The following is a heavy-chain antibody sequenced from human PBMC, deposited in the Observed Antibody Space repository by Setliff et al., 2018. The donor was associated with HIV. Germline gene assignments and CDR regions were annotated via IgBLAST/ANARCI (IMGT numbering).Heavy chain of an antibody. Sequence: GASVKVSCKASGYSFSGYYIHWVRQAPGQGLEWMGWINPNSGGRKYAQKFHGRVTMTRDTSISTTYMELSRLRSDDTAVYYCARDPGYKSTWYGVFDIWGQGTMVTVSS. CDR3: ARDPGYKSTWYGVFDI. CDR1: GYSFSGYY. V-gene: IGHV1-2*02. J-gene: IGHJ3*02. D-gene: IGHD6-13*01. CDR2: INPNSGGR.